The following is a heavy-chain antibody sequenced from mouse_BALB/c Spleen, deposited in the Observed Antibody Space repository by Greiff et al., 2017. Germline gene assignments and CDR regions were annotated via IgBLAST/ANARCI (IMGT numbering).Heavy chain of an antibody. CDR1: GFTFSSFG. V-gene: IGHV5-17*02. J-gene: IGHJ4*01. D-gene: IGHD1-1*01. CDR3: ARSGITTVDAMDY. CDR2: ISSGSSTI. Sequence: EVKLMESGGGLVQPGGSRKLSCAASGFTFSSFGMHWVRQAPEKGLEWVAYISSGSSTIYYADTVKGRFTISRDNPKNTLFLQMTSLRSEDTAMYYCARSGITTVDAMDYWGQGTSVTVSS.